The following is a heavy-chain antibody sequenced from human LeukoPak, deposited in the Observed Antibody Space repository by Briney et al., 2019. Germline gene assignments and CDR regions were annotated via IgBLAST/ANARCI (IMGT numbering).Heavy chain of an antibody. CDR1: GGSISSSSYY. CDR2: IYYSGST. V-gene: IGHV4-39*07. CDR3: ARDPYGSGNYFDY. J-gene: IGHJ4*02. Sequence: SETLSLTCTVSGGSISSSSYYWGWIRQPPGKGLEWIGSIYYSGSTYYNPSLKSRVTISVDTSKNQFSLKLSSVTAADTAVYYCARDPYGSGNYFDYWGQGTLVTVSS. D-gene: IGHD3-10*01.